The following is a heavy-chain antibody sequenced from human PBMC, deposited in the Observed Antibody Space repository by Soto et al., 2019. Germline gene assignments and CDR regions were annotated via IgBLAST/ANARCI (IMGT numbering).Heavy chain of an antibody. CDR3: AREXVISHDSSGYPTGWFDP. CDR1: GGSISSGGYY. D-gene: IGHD3-22*01. CDR2: INYSGNT. Sequence: PSETLSLTCTVSGGSISSGGYYWSWTRQRPGKGLEWIGYINYSGNTYYNPSLKSRLTISVDTSKNQFSLRLSSVTAADTAVYYCAREXVISHDSSGYPTGWFDPWGQGTLVTVSS. V-gene: IGHV4-31*03. J-gene: IGHJ5*02.